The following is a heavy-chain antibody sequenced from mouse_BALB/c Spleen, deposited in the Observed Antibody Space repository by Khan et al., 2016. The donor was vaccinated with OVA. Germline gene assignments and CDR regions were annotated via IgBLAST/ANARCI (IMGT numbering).Heavy chain of an antibody. CDR2: IDYSGTT. Sequence: EVQLQESGPDLLKPSQSLSLTCTVTGYSITSGYSWHWIRQFPGHKLEWMGYIDYSGTTNNNPSLKSRISITREISKNQFFLQLNSVTTEDTATDYCVRWDYWGQGTTLTVSS. V-gene: IGHV3-1*02. CDR1: GYSITSGYS. CDR3: VRWDY. J-gene: IGHJ2*01.